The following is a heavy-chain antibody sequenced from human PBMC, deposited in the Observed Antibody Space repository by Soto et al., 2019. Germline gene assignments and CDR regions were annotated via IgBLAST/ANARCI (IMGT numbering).Heavy chain of an antibody. J-gene: IGHJ4*02. D-gene: IGHD6-19*01. CDR2: ISWNSGSI. CDR3: AKDSPQYSSGWYYFDY. CDR1: GFTFDDYV. Sequence: GGSLRLSCAASGFTFDDYVMHWARQAPGKGLEWVSGISWNSGSIGYADSVKGRFTISRDNAKNSLYLQMNSLRAEDTALYYCAKDSPQYSSGWYYFDYWGQGTLVTVSS. V-gene: IGHV3-9*01.